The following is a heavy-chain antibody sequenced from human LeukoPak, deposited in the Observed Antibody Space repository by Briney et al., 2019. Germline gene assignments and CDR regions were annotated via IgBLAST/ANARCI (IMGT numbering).Heavy chain of an antibody. CDR3: AKEGGSRGYFDY. CDR2: ISGSGGST. J-gene: IGHJ4*02. V-gene: IGHV3-23*01. CDR1: GFTFSSYT. Sequence: PGGSLRLSCAASGFTFSSYTMSWVRQAPGKGLEWVSAISGSGGSTYYADSVKGRFTISRDNSKNTLYLQMNSLRAEHTAVYYCAKEGGSRGYFDYWGQGTLVTVSS.